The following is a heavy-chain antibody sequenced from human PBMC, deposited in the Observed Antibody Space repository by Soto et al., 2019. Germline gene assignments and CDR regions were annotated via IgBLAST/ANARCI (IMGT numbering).Heavy chain of an antibody. Sequence: SVKVSCKASGGTFSSYAISWVRQAPGQGLEWMGGIIPIFGTANYAQKFQSRVAITADESTSTAYMELSSLRSEDTAVYYCARADSSGYYVEGAFDIWGQGTMVTVSS. V-gene: IGHV1-69*13. D-gene: IGHD3-22*01. J-gene: IGHJ3*02. CDR2: IIPIFGTA. CDR1: GGTFSSYA. CDR3: ARADSSGYYVEGAFDI.